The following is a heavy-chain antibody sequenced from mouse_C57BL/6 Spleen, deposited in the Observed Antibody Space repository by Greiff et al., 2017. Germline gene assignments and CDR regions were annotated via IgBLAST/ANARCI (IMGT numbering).Heavy chain of an antibody. D-gene: IGHD1-1*01. CDR2: IYPGDGDT. CDR3: ARSGTVVVPYFDY. J-gene: IGHJ2*01. CDR1: GYAFSSSW. V-gene: IGHV1-82*01. Sequence: VQLQESGPELVKPGASVKISCKASGYAFSSSWMNWVKQRPGKGLEWIGRIYPGDGDTNYNGKFKGKATLTADKSSSTAYMQLSSLTSEDSAVYFCARSGTVVVPYFDYWGQGTTLTVSS.